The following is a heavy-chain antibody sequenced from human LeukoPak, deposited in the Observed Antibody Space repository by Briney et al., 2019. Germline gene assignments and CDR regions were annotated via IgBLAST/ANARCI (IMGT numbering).Heavy chain of an antibody. CDR2: ISYDGSNK. CDR1: GFTFSSYG. J-gene: IGHJ4*02. Sequence: GRSLRLSCAASGFTFSSYGMHWVRQAPGKGLEWVAVISYDGSNKYYADSVKGRFTISRDNSKNTLYLQMNSLRAEDTAVYCCAKDSYSSGWYFFGYWGQGTLVTVSS. CDR3: AKDSYSSGWYFFGY. V-gene: IGHV3-30*18. D-gene: IGHD6-19*01.